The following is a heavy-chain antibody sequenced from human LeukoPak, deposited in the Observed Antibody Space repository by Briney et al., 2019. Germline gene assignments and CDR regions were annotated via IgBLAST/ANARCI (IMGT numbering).Heavy chain of an antibody. CDR1: GYSFTSYW. Sequence: GGSLKISCKGSGYSFTSYWIGWVRQMPGKGLEWMGIIYPGDSDTRYSPSFQGQVTISADKSISTAYLQWSSLKASDTAMYYCARVDYDSSGYYPLFDYWGQGTLVTVSS. V-gene: IGHV5-51*01. D-gene: IGHD3-22*01. CDR2: IYPGDSDT. CDR3: ARVDYDSSGYYPLFDY. J-gene: IGHJ4*02.